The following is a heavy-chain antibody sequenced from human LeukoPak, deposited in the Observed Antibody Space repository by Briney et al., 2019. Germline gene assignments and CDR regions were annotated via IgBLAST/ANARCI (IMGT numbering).Heavy chain of an antibody. Sequence: GGSLRLSCAASGFTFSSYAVHWVRQAPGKGLEYVSAISSNGGSTYYANSVKGRFTISRDNSKNTLYLQMGSLRAEGMAVYYCAIGDYSYGSPYFDYWGQGTLVTVSS. CDR3: AIGDYSYGSPYFDY. D-gene: IGHD5-18*01. V-gene: IGHV3-64*01. CDR2: ISSNGGST. J-gene: IGHJ4*02. CDR1: GFTFSSYA.